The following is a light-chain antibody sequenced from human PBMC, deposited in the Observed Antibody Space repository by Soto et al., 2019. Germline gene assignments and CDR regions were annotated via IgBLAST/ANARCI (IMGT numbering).Light chain of an antibody. V-gene: IGLV2-11*01. CDR2: DVG. Sequence: QSALTQPRSVSGSPGQSVTISCTGTSSDVGAYIYVSWYQQYPAKAPKVRIYDVGRRPSGVPDRFSGSKSGNTASLTISGLQAEDEAVYFCCSYAGNKTVVFGGGTQLTVL. J-gene: IGLJ3*02. CDR3: CSYAGNKTVV. CDR1: SSDVGAYIY.